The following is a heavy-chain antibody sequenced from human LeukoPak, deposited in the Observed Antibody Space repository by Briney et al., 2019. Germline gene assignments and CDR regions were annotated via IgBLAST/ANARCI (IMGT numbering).Heavy chain of an antibody. CDR3: ARDSDGSGSYGH. Sequence: SETLSLTCSVSGGSVSSGSYYWSWIRQPPGKGLEWIGYIYYSGSTHYNPSLKSRVTIAVDTSKNQFSLKLSSVTAADTAVYYCARDSDGSGSYGHWGQGTLVTVSS. CDR1: GGSVSSGSYY. CDR2: IYYSGST. V-gene: IGHV4-61*01. D-gene: IGHD3-10*01. J-gene: IGHJ4*02.